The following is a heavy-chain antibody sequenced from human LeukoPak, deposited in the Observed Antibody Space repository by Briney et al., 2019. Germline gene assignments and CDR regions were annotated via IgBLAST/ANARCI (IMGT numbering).Heavy chain of an antibody. Sequence: GGSLRLSCAASGFTFSSYAMHWVRQAPGKGLEYVSAISSNGGSTYYANSVKGRFTISRDDSKNTLYLQMGSLRAEDMAVYYCARADSYYDFWSGYRAYYYYGMDVWDQGTTVTVSS. D-gene: IGHD3-3*01. CDR1: GFTFSSYA. V-gene: IGHV3-64*01. CDR2: ISSNGGST. J-gene: IGHJ6*02. CDR3: ARADSYYDFWSGYRAYYYYGMDV.